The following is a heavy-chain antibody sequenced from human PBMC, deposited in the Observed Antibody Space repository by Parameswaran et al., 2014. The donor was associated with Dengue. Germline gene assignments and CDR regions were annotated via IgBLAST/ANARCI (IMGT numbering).Heavy chain of an antibody. CDR2: INAGNGNT. V-gene: IGHV1-3*01. CDR3: ARDRAARYHYYGMDV. D-gene: IGHD6-6*01. Sequence: WVRQAPGQRLEWMGWINAGNGNTKYSQKFQGRVTITRDTSASTAYMELSSLRSEDTAVYYCARDRAARYHYYGMDVWGQGTTVTVSS. J-gene: IGHJ6*02.